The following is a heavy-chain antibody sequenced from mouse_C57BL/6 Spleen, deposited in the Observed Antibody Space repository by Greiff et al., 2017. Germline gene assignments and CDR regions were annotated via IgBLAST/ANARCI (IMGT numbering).Heavy chain of an antibody. Sequence: LQESGAELARPGASVKLSCKASGYTFTSYGISWVKQRTGQGLEWIGEIYPRSGNTYYNEKFKGKATLTADKSSSTAYMELRSLTSEDSAVYFFFYDGYPYYYAMDYWGQGTSVTVSS. V-gene: IGHV1-81*01. J-gene: IGHJ4*01. CDR2: IYPRSGNT. CDR1: GYTFTSYG. D-gene: IGHD2-3*01. CDR3: FYDGYPYYYAMDY.